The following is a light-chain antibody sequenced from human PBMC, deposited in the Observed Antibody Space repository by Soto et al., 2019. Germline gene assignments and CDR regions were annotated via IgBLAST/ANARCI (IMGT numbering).Light chain of an antibody. CDR2: EVS. V-gene: IGLV2-14*01. J-gene: IGLJ1*01. CDR3: SSYTSTSTPCV. Sequence: ALTQPASVSGSPGQSITISCTGTSSDVGGFNYVSWYQQHPGKAPKLMIYEVSNRPSGISNRFSGSKSGNTASLTISGLQAEDEADYYCSSYTSTSTPCVFGPGTKVTVL. CDR1: SSDVGGFNY.